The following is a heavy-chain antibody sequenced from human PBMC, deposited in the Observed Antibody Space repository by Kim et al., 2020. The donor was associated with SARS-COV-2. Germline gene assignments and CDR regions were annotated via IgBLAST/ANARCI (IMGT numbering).Heavy chain of an antibody. V-gene: IGHV1-3*01. D-gene: IGHD6-13*01. CDR3: ARFSGYSSSWYGALSDY. J-gene: IGHJ4*02. Sequence: FQGRVTITRDTSASTAYMELSSLRSEDTAVYYCARFSGYSSSWYGALSDYWGQGTLVTVSS.